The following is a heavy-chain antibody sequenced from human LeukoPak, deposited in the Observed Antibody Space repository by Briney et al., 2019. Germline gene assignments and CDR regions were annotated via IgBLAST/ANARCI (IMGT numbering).Heavy chain of an antibody. CDR2: IYYSGNT. J-gene: IGHJ4*02. CDR3: ARASTYYYDSSDYGSLLAFDY. CDR1: GGSISRSYYY. V-gene: IGHV4-39*02. Sequence: PSETLSLTCSVSGGSISRSYYYWGWIRQPPGKGLEWIGTIYYSGNTFYNPSLKSRVTISVDTSINHFSLTLTSLTAADTAVYYCARASTYYYDSSDYGSLLAFDYWGQGTLVTVSS. D-gene: IGHD3-22*01.